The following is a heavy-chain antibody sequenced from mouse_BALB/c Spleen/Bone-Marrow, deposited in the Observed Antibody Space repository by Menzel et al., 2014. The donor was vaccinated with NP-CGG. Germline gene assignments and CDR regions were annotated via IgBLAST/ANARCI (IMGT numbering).Heavy chain of an antibody. CDR1: GFTFSDYY. Sequence: EVQVVESGGGLVKPGGSLKLSCAASGFTFSDYYMYWVRQTPEKRLEWVATISDAGGYTYYPDSVKGRFTISRDNAKNNLYLQMISLKSEDTAMYYCARDGDYRYAWFAYWGQGTLVTVST. CDR2: ISDAGGYT. J-gene: IGHJ3*01. D-gene: IGHD2-14*01. V-gene: IGHV5-4*02. CDR3: ARDGDYRYAWFAY.